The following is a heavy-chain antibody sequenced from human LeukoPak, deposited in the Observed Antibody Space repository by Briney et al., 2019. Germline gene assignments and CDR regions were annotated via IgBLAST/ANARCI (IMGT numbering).Heavy chain of an antibody. CDR3: AKVVDYYDSSGYYYAYYFDY. V-gene: IGHV3-23*01. D-gene: IGHD3-22*01. Sequence: GGSLRLSCAASGFTFSSYAMSWVRQAPGKGLEWVSAISGSGGSTYYADSVKGRFTISRDNSKNTLYLQMNSLRAEDTAVYYCAKVVDYYDSSGYYYAYYFDYWGQGTLVTVSS. CDR1: GFTFSSYA. CDR2: ISGSGGST. J-gene: IGHJ4*02.